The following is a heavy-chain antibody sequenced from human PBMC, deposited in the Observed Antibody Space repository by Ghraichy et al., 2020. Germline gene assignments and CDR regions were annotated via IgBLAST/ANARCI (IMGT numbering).Heavy chain of an antibody. D-gene: IGHD4-17*01. CDR3: ARQGGDGDYVRWFDP. CDR2: IYYSGST. Sequence: SQTLSLTCTVSGGSISSYYWSWIRQPPGKGLEWIGYIYYSGSTNYNPSLKSRVTISVDTSKNQFSLKLSSVTAADTAVYYCARQGGDGDYVRWFDPWGQGTLVTVSS. J-gene: IGHJ5*02. V-gene: IGHV4-59*08. CDR1: GGSISSYY.